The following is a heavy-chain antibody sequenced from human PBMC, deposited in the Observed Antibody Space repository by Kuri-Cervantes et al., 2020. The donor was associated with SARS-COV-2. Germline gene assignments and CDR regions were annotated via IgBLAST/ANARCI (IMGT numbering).Heavy chain of an antibody. Sequence: GSLRLSCIVSGGSVSSSSYYWGWIRQPPGKGLEWIGSIYYSGSTYYNPSLKSRVTISVDTSKNQFSLKLSSVTAADTAVYYCASSIYCSSTSCYTYGHFDYWGQGTLVTVSS. CDR2: IYYSGST. V-gene: IGHV4-39*01. CDR1: GGSVSSSSYY. CDR3: ASSIYCSSTSCYTYGHFDY. D-gene: IGHD2-2*02. J-gene: IGHJ4*02.